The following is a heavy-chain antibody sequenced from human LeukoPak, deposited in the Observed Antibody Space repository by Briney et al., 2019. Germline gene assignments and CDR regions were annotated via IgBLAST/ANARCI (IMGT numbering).Heavy chain of an antibody. CDR1: GFTFSSYG. CDR3: AKDLMIAVAGTEDYFDY. V-gene: IGHV3-30*02. Sequence: PGGSLRLSCAASGFTFSSYGMHWVRQGPGKGLEWVAFIRYDGSNKYYADSVKGRFTISRDNSKNTLYLQMNSLRAEDTAVYYCAKDLMIAVAGTEDYFDYWGQGTLVTVSS. CDR2: IRYDGSNK. J-gene: IGHJ4*02. D-gene: IGHD6-19*01.